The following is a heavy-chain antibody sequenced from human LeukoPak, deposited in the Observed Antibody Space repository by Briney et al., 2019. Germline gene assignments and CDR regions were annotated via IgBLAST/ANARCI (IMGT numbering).Heavy chain of an antibody. Sequence: PSETLSLTCTVSGGSIRSSHWSWIRQPPGKELEFIGYIYYSGSSNYNPSLKSRVTMSVDRSNDQLSLRLTAVTAADTAVYYWAKAAGYSTMYWFDPWGQGTLVTVSS. CDR2: IYYSGSS. CDR3: AKAAGYSTMYWFDP. D-gene: IGHD6-13*01. V-gene: IGHV4-59*01. J-gene: IGHJ5*02. CDR1: GGSIRSSH.